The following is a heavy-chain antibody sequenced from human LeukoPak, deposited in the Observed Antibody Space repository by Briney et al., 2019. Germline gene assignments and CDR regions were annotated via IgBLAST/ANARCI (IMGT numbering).Heavy chain of an antibody. D-gene: IGHD2-2*01. Sequence: PGGSLRLSCAASGFTFSDYNMRWIRQAPGKGLEWIGSIYYSGSTYYNPSLKSRVTISVDTSKNQFSLKLSSVTAADTAVYYCARGLGCSSTSCRDAFDIWGQGTMVTVSS. CDR3: ARGLGCSSTSCRDAFDI. CDR1: GFTFSDYN. CDR2: IYYSGST. V-gene: IGHV4-38-2*01. J-gene: IGHJ3*02.